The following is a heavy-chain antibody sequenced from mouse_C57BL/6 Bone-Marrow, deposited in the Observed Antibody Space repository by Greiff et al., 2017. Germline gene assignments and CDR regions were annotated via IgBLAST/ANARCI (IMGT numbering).Heavy chain of an antibody. V-gene: IGHV1-55*01. Sequence: QVQLQQPGAELVKPGASVKLSCKASGYTFTSYWLTWVKQRPGRGLEWIGDIYPGSGSTNYNEKFKSKATLTVDTSSITSYMPRSSLTSDDSAVSYRARIHDCYWGQGTPLTVSA. CDR2: IYPGSGST. CDR1: GYTFTSYW. J-gene: IGHJ2*01. D-gene: IGHD2-4*01. CDR3: ARIHDCY.